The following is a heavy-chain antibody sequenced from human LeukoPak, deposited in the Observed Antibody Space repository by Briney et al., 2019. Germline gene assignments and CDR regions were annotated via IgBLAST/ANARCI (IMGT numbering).Heavy chain of an antibody. J-gene: IGHJ4*02. V-gene: IGHV3-21*01. CDR1: GFTFSSYS. D-gene: IGHD6-19*01. CDR2: ISSSSSYI. Sequence: GGSLRLSCAASGFTFSSYSMNWVRQAPGKGLEWVSSISSSSSYIYYADSVKGRFTISRDNAKNSLYLQMNSLRAEDTAVYYCARGGDSSGWYLSYWGQGTLVTVSS. CDR3: ARGGDSSGWYLSY.